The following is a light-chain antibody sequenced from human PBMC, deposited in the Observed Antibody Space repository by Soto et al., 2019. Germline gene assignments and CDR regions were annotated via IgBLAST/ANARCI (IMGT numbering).Light chain of an antibody. J-gene: IGKJ4*01. CDR2: TAS. Sequence: DIQMTQSPSTLSASVGDRVTITCRASQSIGSWLAWYQQKPGKAPNLLISTASRLESGVPSRFSGSASGTEFTLTISSLRPDDFATYYCQQYSTYPLTFGGGTKVEIK. CDR1: QSIGSW. V-gene: IGKV1-5*03. CDR3: QQYSTYPLT.